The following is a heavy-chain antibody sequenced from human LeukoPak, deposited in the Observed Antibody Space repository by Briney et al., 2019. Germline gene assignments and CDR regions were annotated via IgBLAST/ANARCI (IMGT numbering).Heavy chain of an antibody. J-gene: IGHJ4*02. CDR2: IWYDGSNK. CDR3: AKLGGRDCSSTSCYPLDY. Sequence: PGRSLRLSCAASGFTFSSYGMHWVRQAPGKGLEWVAVIWYDGSNKYYADSVKGRFTISRDNSKNTLYLKMNSLRAEDTAVYYCAKLGGRDCSSTSCYPLDYWGQGTLVTVSS. D-gene: IGHD2-2*01. CDR1: GFTFSSYG. V-gene: IGHV3-33*06.